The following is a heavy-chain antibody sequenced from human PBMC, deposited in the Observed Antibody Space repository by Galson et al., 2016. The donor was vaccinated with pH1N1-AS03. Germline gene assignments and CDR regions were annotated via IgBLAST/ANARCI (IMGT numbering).Heavy chain of an antibody. V-gene: IGHV4-38-2*01. D-gene: IGHD1-26*01. CDR3: ARFSGSYQFDY. CDR1: GYSISSGFH. CDR2: ISHSGNT. J-gene: IGHJ4*02. Sequence: SETLSLTCAVSGYSISSGFHWAWVRQPPSKGLEWIGTISHSGNTYYNPSLKSRVTMSVDTSMNQFSLKLSSVTAADAAVYYCARFSGSYQFDYWGQGTLVTVSS.